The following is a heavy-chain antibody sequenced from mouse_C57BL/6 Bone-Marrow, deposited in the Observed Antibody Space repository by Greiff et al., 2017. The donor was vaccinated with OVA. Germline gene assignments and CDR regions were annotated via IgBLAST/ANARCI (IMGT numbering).Heavy chain of an antibody. D-gene: IGHD1-1*01. CDR2: ISNGGGST. J-gene: IGHJ1*03. CDR1: GFTFSDYY. CDR3: ARHNPPYGSSSRWAFEV. Sequence: EVKLVESGGGLVQPGGSLKLSCAASGFTFSDYYMYWVRQTPEKRLEWVAYISNGGGSTYYPDTVKGRFTISRDNAKNTLYLQMSRLKSEDTAMYYCARHNPPYGSSSRWAFEVGGTGTTVTVSS. V-gene: IGHV5-12*01.